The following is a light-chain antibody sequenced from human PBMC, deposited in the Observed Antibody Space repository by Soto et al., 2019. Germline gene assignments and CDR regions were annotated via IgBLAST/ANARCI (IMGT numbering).Light chain of an antibody. CDR1: KLGDKY. J-gene: IGLJ2*01. CDR2: QDS. CDR3: QAWDSSTYVV. Sequence: SYELTQPPSVSVSTGQTASITCSGEKLGDKYACWYQQKPGQSPVLVIYQDSKRPSGIPERFSGSNSGNTATLTISGTQAMDEADYYCQAWDSSTYVVFGGGTKLTVL. V-gene: IGLV3-1*01.